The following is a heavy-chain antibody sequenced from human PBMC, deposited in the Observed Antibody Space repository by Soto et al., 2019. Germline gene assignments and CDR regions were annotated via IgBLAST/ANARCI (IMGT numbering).Heavy chain of an antibody. D-gene: IGHD3-10*01. CDR1: GFTFSSYA. V-gene: IGHV3-30-3*01. Sequence: GGSLRLSCAASGFTFSSYAMHWVRQAPGKGLEWVAVISYDGSNKYYADSVKGRFTISRDNSKNTLYLQMNSLRAEDTAVYYCASVLTNGSGSQKELDYWGQGTLVTVSS. CDR2: ISYDGSNK. CDR3: ASVLTNGSGSQKELDY. J-gene: IGHJ4*02.